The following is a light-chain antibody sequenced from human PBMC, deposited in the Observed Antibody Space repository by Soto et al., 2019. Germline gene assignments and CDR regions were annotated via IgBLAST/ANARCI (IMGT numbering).Light chain of an antibody. J-gene: IGLJ1*01. V-gene: IGLV1-40*02. CDR3: QSHDSSLHASV. CDR2: GNT. CDR1: SSNIGAGYD. Sequence: QSAVRQPPSVSXSPGQRVTISCTGSSSNIGAGYDVHWYLQLPGTAPKLLIYGNTNRPSGVPDRFSGSKSGSSASLAITGLQAEDEADYYCQSHDSSLHASVFGTGTKVTVL.